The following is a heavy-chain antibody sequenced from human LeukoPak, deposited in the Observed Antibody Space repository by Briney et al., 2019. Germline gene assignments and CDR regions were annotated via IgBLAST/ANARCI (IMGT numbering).Heavy chain of an antibody. CDR1: GFTLSSYA. J-gene: IGHJ4*02. V-gene: IGHV3-23*01. CDR2: ISDTGNT. Sequence: PGGSLRLSCAASGFTLSSYAMSWVRQAPGKGLEWVSAISDTGNTYHADSVKGRFTISRDNAKNSLYLQMNSLRAEDTALYHCARKGLGGELGGFDYWGQGTLVTVSS. CDR3: ARKGLGGELGGFDY. D-gene: IGHD3-16*01.